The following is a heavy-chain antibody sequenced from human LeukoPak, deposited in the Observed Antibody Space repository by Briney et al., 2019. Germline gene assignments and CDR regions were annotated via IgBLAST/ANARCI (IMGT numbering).Heavy chain of an antibody. CDR1: GGSIGSYY. CDR3: ARSSGSYILDY. V-gene: IGHV4-59*12. CDR2: IYNSGNS. Sequence: SETLSLTCTVSGGSIGSYYWSWIRQPPGKGLEWIGYIYNSGNSNYNPSLKSRVTMSVDTSKNQFSLKLSSVTAADTAVYYCARSSGSYILDYWGQGTLVTVSS. D-gene: IGHD1-26*01. J-gene: IGHJ4*02.